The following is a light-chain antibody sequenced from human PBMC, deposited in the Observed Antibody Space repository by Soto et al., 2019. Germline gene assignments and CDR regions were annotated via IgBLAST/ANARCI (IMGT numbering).Light chain of an antibody. CDR1: SSDIGGYNY. V-gene: IGLV2-11*01. Sequence: QSALTQPRSVSGSPGQSVTTSCTGTSSDIGGYNYVSWYQQHPGKAPKLMIYDVNRRPSGVPDRFSGPKSGNTASLTISGLQAEDEADYYCCSYAGSYTWVFGGGTKVTVL. CDR2: DVN. CDR3: CSYAGSYTWV. J-gene: IGLJ3*02.